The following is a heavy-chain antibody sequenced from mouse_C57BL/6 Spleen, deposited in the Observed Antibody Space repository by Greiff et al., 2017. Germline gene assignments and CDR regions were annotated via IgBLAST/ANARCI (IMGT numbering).Heavy chain of an antibody. J-gene: IGHJ2*01. CDR2: IDPETGGT. V-gene: IGHV1-15*01. CDR1: GYTFTDYE. Sequence: QVQLKESGAELVRPGASVTLSCKASGYTFTDYEMHWVKQTPVHGLEWIGAIDPETGGTAYNQKFKGRAILTADTSSSTAYLELRSLTSEDSAVYYCTRDCYQGRYYFDHWGQGPTLTVSS. CDR3: TRDCYQGRYYFDH. D-gene: IGHD1-1*01.